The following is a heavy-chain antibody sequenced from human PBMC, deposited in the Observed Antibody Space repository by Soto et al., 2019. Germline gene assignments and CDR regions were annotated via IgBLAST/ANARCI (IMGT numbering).Heavy chain of an antibody. D-gene: IGHD4-17*01. CDR3: AREVGYGDFSAALLD. V-gene: IGHV1-69*01. J-gene: IGHJ4*02. Sequence: VQLMQSGAEVKQPGSSVKVSCKASGGTFSSHSINWVRQAPGQGLEWMGGIITLFGTANYAQNFQGRVTITADRSTSTAYMELNSLRSDDTAVYYCAREVGYGDFSAALLDWGQGTLGTVSS. CDR2: IITLFGTA. CDR1: GGTFSSHS.